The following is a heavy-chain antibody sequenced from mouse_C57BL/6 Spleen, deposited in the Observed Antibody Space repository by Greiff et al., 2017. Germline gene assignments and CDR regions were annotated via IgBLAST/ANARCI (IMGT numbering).Heavy chain of an antibody. V-gene: IGHV1-61*01. CDR2: IYPSDSET. D-gene: IGHD3-2*02. CDR3: ARSRGSSGYFDY. Sequence: QVQLQQPGAELVRPGSSVKLSCKASGYTFTSYWMDWVKQRPGQGLEWIGNIYPSDSETHYNQKFKDKATLTVDKSSSTAYMQLSSLTSEDSAVYYCARSRGSSGYFDYWGQGTTLTVSS. CDR1: GYTFTSYW. J-gene: IGHJ2*01.